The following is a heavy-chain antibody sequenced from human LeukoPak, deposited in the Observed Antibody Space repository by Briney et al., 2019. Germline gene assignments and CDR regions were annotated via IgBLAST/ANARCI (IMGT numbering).Heavy chain of an antibody. CDR2: IYYSGST. V-gene: IGHV4-59*11. CDR3: ARCHYYYYYYMDV. Sequence: SETLSLTCTVSGGSISSHYWSWIQQPPGKGLEWIGYIYYSGSTNYNPSLKSRVTISVDTSKNQFSLKLSSVTAADTAVYYCARCHYYYYYYMDVWGKGTTVTVSS. J-gene: IGHJ6*03. CDR1: GGSISSHY.